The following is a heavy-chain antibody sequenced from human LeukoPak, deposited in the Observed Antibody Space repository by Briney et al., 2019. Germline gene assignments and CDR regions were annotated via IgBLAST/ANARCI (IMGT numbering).Heavy chain of an antibody. CDR3: ARGGAPLGYSGYDSTRNYRLPRGSMAMVDY. Sequence: SETLSLTCTVSGYSISRGYYWGWIRQSPEKGLEWIASMLHSGSTYYNPSLKSRVTMSVDTSKNQFSLRLSSVTAADTAVYYCARGGAPLGYSGYDSTRNYRLPRGSMAMVDYWGQGTLVTVSS. CDR2: MLHSGST. D-gene: IGHD5-12*01. J-gene: IGHJ4*02. CDR1: GYSISRGYY. V-gene: IGHV4-38-2*02.